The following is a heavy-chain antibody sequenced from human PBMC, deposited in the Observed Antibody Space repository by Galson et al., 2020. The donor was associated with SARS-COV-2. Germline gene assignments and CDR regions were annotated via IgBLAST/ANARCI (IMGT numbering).Heavy chain of an antibody. D-gene: IGHD2-21*02. Sequence: GGSLRLSCAASGFTFSSYWMSWVRQAPGKGLEWVANIKQDGSEKYYVDSVKGRFTISRDNAKNSLYLQMNSLRAEDTAVYYCARGGGGNSHYYYYYMDVWGKGTTVTVSS. CDR2: IKQDGSEK. CDR3: ARGGGGNSHYYYYYMDV. CDR1: GFTFSSYW. J-gene: IGHJ6*03. V-gene: IGHV3-7*03.